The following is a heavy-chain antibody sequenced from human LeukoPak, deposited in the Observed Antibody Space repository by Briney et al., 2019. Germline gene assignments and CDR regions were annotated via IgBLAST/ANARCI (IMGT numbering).Heavy chain of an antibody. Sequence: GGSLRLSCAASGFTFSSYAMSWVRQAPGKGLEWVSAISGSGGSTYYADSVKGRFTISRDNSKNTLYLQMNSLRAEDTAVYYCAKDEVHNGSYYWVYWGQGTLVTVSS. J-gene: IGHJ4*02. V-gene: IGHV3-23*01. CDR2: ISGSGGST. CDR1: GFTFSSYA. CDR3: AKDEVHNGSYYWVY. D-gene: IGHD1-26*01.